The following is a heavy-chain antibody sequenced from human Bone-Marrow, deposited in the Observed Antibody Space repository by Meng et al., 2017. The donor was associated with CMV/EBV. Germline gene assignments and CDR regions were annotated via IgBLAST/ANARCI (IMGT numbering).Heavy chain of an antibody. V-gene: IGHV1-18*01. J-gene: IGHJ6*02. CDR1: GYTFTSYG. D-gene: IGHD3-22*01. CDR2: ISAYNGNT. Sequence: ASVKVSCKASGYTFTSYGISWVRQAPGQGLEWMGWISAYNGNTNYAQKLQGRVTMTTDTSTSTPYMELRSLRSDDTAVYYCAREGLDGYYYDSSGYSYYYYGMDVWGQGTTVTVSS. CDR3: AREGLDGYYYDSSGYSYYYYGMDV.